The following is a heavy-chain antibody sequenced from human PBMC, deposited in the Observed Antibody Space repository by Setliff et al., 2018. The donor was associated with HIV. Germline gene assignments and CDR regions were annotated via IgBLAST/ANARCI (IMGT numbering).Heavy chain of an antibody. D-gene: IGHD3-3*01. V-gene: IGHV4-39*02. CDR3: ARVPFTTGFDY. J-gene: IGHJ4*02. CDR2: IYHSGGT. CDR1: GGSITSGSYY. Sequence: SETLSLTCTVSGGSITSGSYYWSWIRQPPGRGLEWIGNIYHSGGTHYNPSLRSRVTISVDTSKNHFSLKLSSVTAADTAVFYCARVPFTTGFDYWGQGSPVTVSS.